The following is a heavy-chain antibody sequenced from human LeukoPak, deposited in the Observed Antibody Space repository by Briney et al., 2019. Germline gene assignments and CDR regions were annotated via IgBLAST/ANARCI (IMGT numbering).Heavy chain of an antibody. V-gene: IGHV5-51*01. D-gene: IGHD2-15*01. CDR3: GRQGGPKCFDP. CDR2: IYPGDSDT. Sequence: GESLKISCKGSAYSFTSYWIGCVRQMPGKGLEWMGSIYPGDSDTRYSPSFQGQVTISADKYISTVYLQWSSLKDSDTAMYYCGRQGGPKCFDPWGQGTLVTVSS. J-gene: IGHJ5*02. CDR1: AYSFTSYW.